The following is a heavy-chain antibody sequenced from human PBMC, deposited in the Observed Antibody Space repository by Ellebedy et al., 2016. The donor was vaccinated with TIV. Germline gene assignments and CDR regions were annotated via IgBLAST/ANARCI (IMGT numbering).Heavy chain of an antibody. D-gene: IGHD3-22*01. CDR3: ARGVRSPTAHYDTRRYFDL. CDR1: GDPITGSHW. Sequence: SETLSLXCAVSGDPITGSHWWRWVRQPPGEGLEWIGAIYHGVNSHYNPSLKSRVTMSIDESKNGFSLKLTSVTAADTAVYYCARGVRSPTAHYDTRRYFDLWGRGSLVTVSS. V-gene: IGHV4-4*02. CDR2: IYHGVNS. J-gene: IGHJ2*01.